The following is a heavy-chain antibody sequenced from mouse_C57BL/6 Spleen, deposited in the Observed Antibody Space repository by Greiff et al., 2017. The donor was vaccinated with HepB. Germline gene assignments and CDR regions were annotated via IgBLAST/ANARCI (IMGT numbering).Heavy chain of an antibody. J-gene: IGHJ2*01. CDR3: TRRGVVRDLDY. D-gene: IGHD1-1*01. Sequence: QVQLQQSGAELVRPGASVTLSCKASGYTFTDYEMHWVKQTPVHGLEWIGAIDPETGGTAYNQKFKGKAILTADKSSSTAYMELRSLTSEDSAVYYCTRRGVVRDLDYWGQGTTLTVSS. V-gene: IGHV1-15*01. CDR2: IDPETGGT. CDR1: GYTFTDYE.